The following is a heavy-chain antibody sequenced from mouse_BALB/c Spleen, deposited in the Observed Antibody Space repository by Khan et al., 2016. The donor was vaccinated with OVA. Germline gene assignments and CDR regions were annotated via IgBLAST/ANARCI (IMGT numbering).Heavy chain of an antibody. CDR3: ARGGYSVFAY. V-gene: IGHV1-77*01. J-gene: IGHJ3*01. CDR2: IFPGSGTP. CDR1: GYTFTDYI. Sequence: QVRLQQSGPELVKPGASLKVSCKASGYTFTDYIIGWVKQSTRQGLEWIGDIFPGSGTPYYNEKFKDKATLTADKSSNTAYMQLSSLTSEDSAVYCWARGGYSVFAYWGQGTLVTVSA. D-gene: IGHD2-14*01.